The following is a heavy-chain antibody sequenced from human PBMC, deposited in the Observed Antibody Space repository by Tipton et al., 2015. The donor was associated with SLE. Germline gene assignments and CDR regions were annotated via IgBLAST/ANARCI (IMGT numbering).Heavy chain of an antibody. Sequence: QLVQSGAEVKKPGESLKISCKGSGYSFTSYWSWIRQSPGKGLEWIGEINHSGSTNYNPSLKSRVTISVDTSKSQFSLKLSSVTAADTAVYYCARLSMPYFDYWGQGTLVTVAS. V-gene: IGHV4-34*01. CDR2: INHSGST. D-gene: IGHD2-2*01. CDR1: GYSFTSY. J-gene: IGHJ4*02. CDR3: ARLSMPYFDY.